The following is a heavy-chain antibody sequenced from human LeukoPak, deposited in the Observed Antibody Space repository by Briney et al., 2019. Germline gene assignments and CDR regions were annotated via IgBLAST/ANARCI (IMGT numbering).Heavy chain of an antibody. CDR2: ISYDGSNK. CDR3: AKSSMGPYYYDSSGYPLWD. J-gene: IGHJ4*02. CDR1: GFTFSSYG. Sequence: GRSLRLSCAASGFTFSSYGMHWVRQAPGKGLEWVAVISYDGSNKYYADSVKGRFTISRDNSKNTLYLQMNSLRAEDTAVYYCAKSSMGPYYYDSSGYPLWDWGQGTLVTVSS. D-gene: IGHD3-22*01. V-gene: IGHV3-30*18.